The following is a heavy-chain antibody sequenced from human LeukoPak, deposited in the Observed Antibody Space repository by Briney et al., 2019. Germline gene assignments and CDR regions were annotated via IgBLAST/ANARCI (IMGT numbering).Heavy chain of an antibody. CDR3: ARTGYNYGTPLNY. D-gene: IGHD5-18*01. CDR1: GFTLNSHG. V-gene: IGHV3-23*01. CDR2: ITDSGTGT. J-gene: IGHJ4*02. Sequence: GSLRLPCAASGFTLNSHGLSWVRQAPGEGLGWVSGITDSGTGTYYADSVKGRFTISRDNSKNTVYLQMSSLRAEDTAVYYCARTGYNYGTPLNYWGQGTLVTVSS.